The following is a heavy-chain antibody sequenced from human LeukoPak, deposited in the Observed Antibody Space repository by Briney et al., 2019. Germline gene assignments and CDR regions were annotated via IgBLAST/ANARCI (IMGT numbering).Heavy chain of an antibody. CDR2: IIPIFGTA. CDR1: GGTFSSYA. D-gene: IGHD1-7*01. CDR3: ARTLELKDRWFDP. V-gene: IGHV1-69*01. Sequence: SVKVSCKASGGTFSSYAISWVRQAPGQGLEWMGGIIPIFGTANYAQKFQGRVTITADESTSTAYTELSSLRSEDTAVYYCARTLELKDRWFDPWGQGTLVTVSS. J-gene: IGHJ5*02.